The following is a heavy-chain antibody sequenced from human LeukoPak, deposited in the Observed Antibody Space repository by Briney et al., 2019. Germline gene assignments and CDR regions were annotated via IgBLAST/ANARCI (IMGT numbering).Heavy chain of an antibody. V-gene: IGHV3-9*01. J-gene: IGHJ4*02. D-gene: IGHD6-19*01. CDR3: AKGRVAGLFDY. CDR2: ISWNSGSI. CDR1: GFTFDDYA. Sequence: GGSPRLSCAASGFTFDDYAMHWVRQAPGKGLEWVSGISWNSGSIGYADSVKGRFTISRDNAKNSLYLQMNSLRAEDTALYYCAKGRVAGLFDYWGQGTLVTVSS.